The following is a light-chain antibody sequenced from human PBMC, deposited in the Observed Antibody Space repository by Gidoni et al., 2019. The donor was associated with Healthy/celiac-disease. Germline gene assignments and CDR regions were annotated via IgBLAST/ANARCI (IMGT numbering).Light chain of an antibody. J-gene: IGKJ1*01. V-gene: IGKV2-30*01. CDR3: MQGTHRWT. CDR1: QSLLYSDGNTY. Sequence: DVVITQSPLSLPVTLGQPASISCTSSQSLLYSDGNTYLNWFQQMPGQSPRRLIYKVSTRDSGVPDRFSGSGSGTDFTMKSSRVEAEYVGVYYCMQGTHRWTFGQGTKVEIK. CDR2: KVS.